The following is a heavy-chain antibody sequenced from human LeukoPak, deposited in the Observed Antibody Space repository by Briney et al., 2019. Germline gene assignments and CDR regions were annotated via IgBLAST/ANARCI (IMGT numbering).Heavy chain of an antibody. CDR1: GYTFTSYD. Sequence: EASVKVSCKASGYTFTSYDINWVRQATGQGLEWMGWMNPNSGNTGYAQKFQGRVTITRNTSISTAYMELSSLRSEDTAVYYCARVEGYDSSGYKDYWGQGTLVTVSS. V-gene: IGHV1-8*03. D-gene: IGHD3-22*01. CDR3: ARVEGYDSSGYKDY. J-gene: IGHJ4*02. CDR2: MNPNSGNT.